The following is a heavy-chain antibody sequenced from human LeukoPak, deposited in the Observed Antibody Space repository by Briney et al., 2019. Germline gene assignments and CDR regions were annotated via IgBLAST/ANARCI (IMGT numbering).Heavy chain of an antibody. J-gene: IGHJ3*02. CDR2: IYYSGST. CDR3: ARHRWELDAFDI. D-gene: IGHD1-26*01. V-gene: IGHV4-30-4*01. CDR1: GGSISSGDYY. Sequence: PSETLSLTCTVSGGSISSGDYYWSWIRQPPGKGLEWIGYIYYSGSTYYNPSLKSRVTISVDTSKNQISLKLSSVTAADTAVYYCARHRWELDAFDIWGQGTTVTVSS.